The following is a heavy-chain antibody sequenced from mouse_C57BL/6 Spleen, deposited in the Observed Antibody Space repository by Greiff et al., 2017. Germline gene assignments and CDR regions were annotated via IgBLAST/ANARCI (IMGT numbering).Heavy chain of an antibody. V-gene: IGHV3-6*01. D-gene: IGHD1-1*01. CDR3: ARGGYGSSYVLFDY. CDR2: IRYDGSN. Sequence: DVQLQQSGPGLVKPSQSLSLTCSVTGYSITSGYYWNWIRQFPGNKLECMGYIRYDGSNNYNPSLKNRISITRDTSNNQFFLKLNSVTTEDTATYYCARGGYGSSYVLFDYWGQGTTLTVSS. CDR1: GYSITSGYY. J-gene: IGHJ2*01.